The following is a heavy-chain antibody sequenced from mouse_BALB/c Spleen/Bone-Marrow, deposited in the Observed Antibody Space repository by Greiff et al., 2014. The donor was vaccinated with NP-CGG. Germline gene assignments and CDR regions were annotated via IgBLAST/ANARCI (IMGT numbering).Heavy chain of an antibody. CDR2: ISSGGSYT. Sequence: EVQLVESGGGLVKPGGSLKLSCAASGFTFSSYAMSWVRQTPEKRLEWVATISSGGSYTYYPDSVKGRFTISRDNAKNTLYLQMSSLRSEDTAMYYCARRDDYDYDDAMDYWGQGTSVTVSS. D-gene: IGHD2-4*01. V-gene: IGHV5-9-3*01. J-gene: IGHJ4*01. CDR3: ARRDDYDYDDAMDY. CDR1: GFTFSSYA.